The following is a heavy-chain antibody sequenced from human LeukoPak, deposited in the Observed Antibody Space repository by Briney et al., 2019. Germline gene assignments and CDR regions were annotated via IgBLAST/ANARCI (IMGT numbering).Heavy chain of an antibody. Sequence: SETLSLTCVVTDGFISSGDYSWSWIRQPPGKGLEWIGYIYHGGSTYYNPSLKSRVTISRDTSKNQFSLKLSSVTAADTAVYYCARGRIGYYYGGSGHPFDYWGQGTLVTVSS. D-gene: IGHD3-22*01. J-gene: IGHJ4*02. CDR3: ARGRIGYYYGGSGHPFDY. CDR1: DGFISSGDYS. V-gene: IGHV4-30-2*01. CDR2: IYHGGST.